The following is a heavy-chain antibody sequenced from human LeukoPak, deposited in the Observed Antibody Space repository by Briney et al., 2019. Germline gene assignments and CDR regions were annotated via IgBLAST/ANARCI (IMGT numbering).Heavy chain of an antibody. D-gene: IGHD6-19*01. Sequence: GGSLRLSCAASGFTFSSYGMSWVRQAPGKGLEWVSAISGSGGSTYYADSVKGRFTISRDNSKNTLYLQMNSLRAEDTAVYYCARSYSSAKGTDYWGQGTLVTVSS. V-gene: IGHV3-23*01. CDR3: ARSYSSAKGTDY. CDR2: ISGSGGST. J-gene: IGHJ4*02. CDR1: GFTFSSYG.